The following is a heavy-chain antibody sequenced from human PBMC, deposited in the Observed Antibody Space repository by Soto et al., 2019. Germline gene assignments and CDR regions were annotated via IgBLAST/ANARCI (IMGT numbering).Heavy chain of an antibody. V-gene: IGHV4-59*08. D-gene: IGHD3-10*01. J-gene: IGHJ6*02. Sequence: QVPLQESGPGLVKPSETLSLSCTVSGGSISSYYWSWIRQTPEKGLEWIGYVNDNWGSNYNPSLRXXVXXSLDTSKRQFSLKLTSVTATDTGVYYCARQGFGALHGLVDVWAQGTTVTVSS. CDR3: ARQGFGALHGLVDV. CDR1: GGSISSYY. CDR2: VNDNWGS.